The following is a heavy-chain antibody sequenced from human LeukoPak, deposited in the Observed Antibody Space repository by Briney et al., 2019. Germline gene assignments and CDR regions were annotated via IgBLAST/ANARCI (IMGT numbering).Heavy chain of an antibody. CDR3: ARYSGTYRDY. V-gene: IGHV3-21*01. Sequence: GGSLRLSCAASGFTFSNYNMNWVRQAPGKGLEWVSSISSDSSYIFYADSVKGRFTISRDNAKNSLYRQMNGLRPEDTALYYCARYSGTYRDYWGQGTLVTVSS. J-gene: IGHJ4*02. CDR1: GFTFSNYN. D-gene: IGHD1-26*01. CDR2: ISSDSSYI.